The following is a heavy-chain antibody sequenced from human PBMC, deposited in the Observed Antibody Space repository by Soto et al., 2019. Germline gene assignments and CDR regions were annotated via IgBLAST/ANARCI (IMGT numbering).Heavy chain of an antibody. Sequence: QVQLVESGGGVVQPGRSLRLSCAASGFTFSAYTMHWVRQPPGKGLEWVAVISYDGNNERSTDPVKGRFTVSRDNAKSTLYLQMNSLKSEDTAVYYCARDGYSGRSDGFDIWGQGTMVTVSS. D-gene: IGHD1-26*01. CDR3: ARDGYSGRSDGFDI. CDR1: GFTFSAYT. J-gene: IGHJ3*02. V-gene: IGHV3-30-3*01. CDR2: ISYDGNNE.